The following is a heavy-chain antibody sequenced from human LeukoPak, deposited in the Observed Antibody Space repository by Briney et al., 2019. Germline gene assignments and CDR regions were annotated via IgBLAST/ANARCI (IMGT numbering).Heavy chain of an antibody. Sequence: GGSLRLSCAASGFTFSSYAMSWVRQAPGKGLEWVSAISGSGGSTYYADSVKGRFTISRDNSKNTLYLQMNSLRAEDTAVYYCAKEYCSSTSCYNEIDYWGQGTLVTVSS. CDR1: GFTFSSYA. J-gene: IGHJ4*02. CDR2: ISGSGGST. D-gene: IGHD2-2*02. CDR3: AKEYCSSTSCYNEIDY. V-gene: IGHV3-23*01.